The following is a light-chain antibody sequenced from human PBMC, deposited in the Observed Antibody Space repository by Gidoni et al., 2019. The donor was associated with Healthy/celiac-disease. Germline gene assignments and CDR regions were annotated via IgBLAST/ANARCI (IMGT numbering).Light chain of an antibody. CDR3: QQYDKSLRLT. CDR2: EAS. CDR1: QDISNY. V-gene: IGKV1-33*01. J-gene: IGKJ4*01. Sequence: DIQMTQSPSSLSASVGDRVTITCQASQDISNYLNWYQQKPGKAPKLLIYEASNLETGVPSRFSGSGSGTDFTFTISSLQPEDIATYYCQQYDKSLRLTFGGGTKVEIK.